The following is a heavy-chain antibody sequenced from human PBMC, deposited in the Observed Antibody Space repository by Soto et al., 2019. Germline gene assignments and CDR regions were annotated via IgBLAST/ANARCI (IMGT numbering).Heavy chain of an antibody. V-gene: IGHV1-69*13. J-gene: IGHJ4*02. CDR3: ARGTIAAAGTSPLTVDY. CDR2: IIPIFGTA. CDR1: GGTFSSYA. D-gene: IGHD6-13*01. Sequence: SVKVSCKASGGTFSSYAISWVRQAPGQGLEWMGGIIPIFGTANYAQKFQGRVTITADESTSTAYMELSSLRSEDTAVYYCARGTIAAAGTSPLTVDYWGQGTLVTVSS.